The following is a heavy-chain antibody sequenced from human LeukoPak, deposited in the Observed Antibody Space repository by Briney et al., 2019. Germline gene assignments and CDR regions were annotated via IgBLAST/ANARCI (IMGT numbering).Heavy chain of an antibody. CDR3: ARDGGSSGSLYFDY. CDR1: GFTVSSNY. J-gene: IGHJ4*02. Sequence: PGGSLRLSCAASGFTVSSNYMSWVRQAPGKGLEWVSVIYGGGSTYYADSVKGRFTISRDNSKNTLYLQMNSLRAEDTAVYYCARDGGSSGSLYFDYWGQGTLVTVSS. D-gene: IGHD3-22*01. CDR2: IYGGGST. V-gene: IGHV3-53*01.